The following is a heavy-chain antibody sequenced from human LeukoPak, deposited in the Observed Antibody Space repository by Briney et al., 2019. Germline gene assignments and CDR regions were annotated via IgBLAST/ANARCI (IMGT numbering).Heavy chain of an antibody. CDR2: ISSSGSTI. V-gene: IGHV3-11*01. D-gene: IGHD6-13*01. J-gene: IGHJ4*02. CDR3: ARDLSSSWEGVFDY. CDR1: GFTFSDYY. Sequence: GGSLRLSCAASGFTFSDYYMSWIRQAPGKGLEWVSYISSSGSTIYYADSVRGRFTISRDNAKNSLYLQMNSLRAEDTAVYYCARDLSSSWEGVFDYWGQGTLVTVSS.